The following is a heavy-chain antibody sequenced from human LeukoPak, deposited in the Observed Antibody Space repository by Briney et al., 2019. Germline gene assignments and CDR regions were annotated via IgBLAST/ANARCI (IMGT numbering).Heavy chain of an antibody. D-gene: IGHD6-13*01. Sequence: GGSLRLSCAASGFTVSSNYMTWVRQAPGKGLEWVSVIYSGGSTYYADSVKGRFTISRDNSKNTLYLQTNSLRAEDTAVYYCAPPPIAATGNWGQGTLVTVSS. CDR3: APPPIAATGN. V-gene: IGHV3-53*01. J-gene: IGHJ4*02. CDR2: IYSGGST. CDR1: GFTVSSNY.